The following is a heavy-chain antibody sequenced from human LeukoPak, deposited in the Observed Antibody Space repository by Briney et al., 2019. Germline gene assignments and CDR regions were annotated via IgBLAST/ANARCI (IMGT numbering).Heavy chain of an antibody. CDR3: ARGRFDYYDSSGYYRPREYYYYYYYMDV. D-gene: IGHD3-22*01. J-gene: IGHJ6*03. V-gene: IGHV4-61*01. CDR2: IYYSGST. Sequence: SETLSLTCTVSGGSISSSTFYWSWIRQFPGKGLEWIGYIYYSGSTNYNASLKSRVTISVDTSKNQISLKLSSVTAADTAVYYCARGRFDYYDSSGYYRPREYYYYYYYMDVWGKGTTVTISS. CDR1: GGSISSSTFY.